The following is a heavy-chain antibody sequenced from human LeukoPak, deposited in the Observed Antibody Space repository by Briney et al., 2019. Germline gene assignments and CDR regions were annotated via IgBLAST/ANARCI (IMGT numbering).Heavy chain of an antibody. CDR2: ISSSSSYI. D-gene: IGHD5-24*01. CDR1: GVTFSSYS. Sequence: GGSLRLSCAASGVTFSSYSMNWVRQAPGKGLEWVSSISSSSSYIYYADSVKGRFTISRDNAKNSLYLQMNSLRAEDTAVYYCARDADGYGFDYWGQGTLVTVSS. CDR3: ARDADGYGFDY. V-gene: IGHV3-21*01. J-gene: IGHJ4*02.